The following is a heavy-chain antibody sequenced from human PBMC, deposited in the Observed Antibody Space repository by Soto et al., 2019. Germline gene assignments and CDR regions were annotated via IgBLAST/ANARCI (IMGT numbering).Heavy chain of an antibody. Sequence: AASVKVSCKVSGYTLTELSMHWVRQAPGKGLEWMGGFDPEDGETIYAQKFQGRVTMTEDTSTDTAYMELSSLRSEDTAVYYCATWANYYDSSDYGMDVWGQGTTVTVSS. J-gene: IGHJ6*02. CDR3: ATWANYYDSSDYGMDV. D-gene: IGHD3-22*01. CDR2: FDPEDGET. CDR1: GYTLTELS. V-gene: IGHV1-24*01.